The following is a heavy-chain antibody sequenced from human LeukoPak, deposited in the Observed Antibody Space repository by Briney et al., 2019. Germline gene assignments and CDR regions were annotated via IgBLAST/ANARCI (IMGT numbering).Heavy chain of an antibody. V-gene: IGHV3-30*02. CDR3: AKDSDTYGHRHFDH. D-gene: IGHD2-8*01. J-gene: IGHJ4*02. CDR2: IGFEGSKI. CDR1: GFTFSSYG. Sequence: PGGSLRLSCVASGFTFSSYGMQWVRQAPGKGLEWVAFIGFEGSKIYYADSVKGRFTISTDNSKNTVNLQMNSLRVEDTAVYYCAKDSDTYGHRHFDHWGQGTLVTVSS.